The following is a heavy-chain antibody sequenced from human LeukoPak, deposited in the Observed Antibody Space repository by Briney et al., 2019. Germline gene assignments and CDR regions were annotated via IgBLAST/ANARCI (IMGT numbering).Heavy chain of an antibody. Sequence: PSETLSLTCTVSGGSINNYYWSWIRQSPGKGLEWIGYISYSGSTDYNPSLKSRVTMSVDTSKNQFSLNLNSVTPADTAMYYCTRDGRDGYNYVDLWGQGTMVTVSS. J-gene: IGHJ4*02. D-gene: IGHD5-24*01. CDR3: TRDGRDGYNYVDL. CDR1: GGSINNYY. V-gene: IGHV4-59*01. CDR2: ISYSGST.